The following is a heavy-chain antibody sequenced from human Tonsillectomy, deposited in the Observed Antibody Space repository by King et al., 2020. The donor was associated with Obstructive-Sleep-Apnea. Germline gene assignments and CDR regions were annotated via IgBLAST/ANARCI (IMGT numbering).Heavy chain of an antibody. J-gene: IGHJ6*02. CDR3: AKYSLYTSGSYAMDV. CDR1: GFTFSSFG. Sequence: VQLVESGGGVVQPGRSLRLSCAASGFTFSSFGMHWVRQAPGKGLEWCAVISYDGSNKYYADSVKGRFTISRDNSKNTLYLQMNSLRAEDTAVYYCAKYSLYTSGSYAMDVWGQGTTVTVSS. V-gene: IGHV3-30*18. CDR2: ISYDGSNK. D-gene: IGHD3-10*01.